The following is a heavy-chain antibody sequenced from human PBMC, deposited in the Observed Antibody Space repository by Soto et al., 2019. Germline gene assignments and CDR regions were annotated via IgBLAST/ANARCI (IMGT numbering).Heavy chain of an antibody. CDR2: IYYSGST. CDR3: ARVRPAGMWELLPRYCMDV. Sequence: QVQLPESGPGLVKPSQTLSLTCTVSGGSISSYYWSWIRQPPGKGLEWIGYIYYSGSTNYNPSLKNRVTISVDTSKHQFSLQLSSVTEADTAVYYCARVRPAGMWELLPRYCMDVWGQGTTVTGS. CDR1: GGSISSYY. D-gene: IGHD1-26*01. V-gene: IGHV4-59*01. J-gene: IGHJ6*02.